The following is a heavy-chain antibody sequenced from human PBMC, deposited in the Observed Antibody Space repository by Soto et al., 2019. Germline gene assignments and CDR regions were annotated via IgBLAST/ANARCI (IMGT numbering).Heavy chain of an antibody. J-gene: IGHJ6*02. CDR1: GYSSSSYF. V-gene: IGHV4-59*01. Sequence: TLSLTCSVSGYSSSSYFWSWIRQPPGKGLEWIASIYYSGSTNYNPSLKSRVTASVDTSKNEVSLRLSSVTAADTAVYYCAICKAVPHYYGMDVWGPGTTVTVSS. CDR2: IYYSGST. CDR3: AICKAVPHYYGMDV. D-gene: IGHD6-19*01.